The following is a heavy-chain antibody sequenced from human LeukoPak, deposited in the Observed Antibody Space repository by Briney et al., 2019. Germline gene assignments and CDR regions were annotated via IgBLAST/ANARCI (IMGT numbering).Heavy chain of an antibody. V-gene: IGHV1-69*04. CDR3: AREIRRGAFFDY. CDR2: IIPILGIA. CDR1: GGTFSSYA. Sequence: GASVKVSCEASGGTFSSYAISWVRQAPGQGLEWMGRIIPILGIANYAQKFQGRVTITADKSTSTAYMELSSLRSEDTAVYYCAREIRRGAFFDYWGQGTLVTVSS. J-gene: IGHJ4*02. D-gene: IGHD1-26*01.